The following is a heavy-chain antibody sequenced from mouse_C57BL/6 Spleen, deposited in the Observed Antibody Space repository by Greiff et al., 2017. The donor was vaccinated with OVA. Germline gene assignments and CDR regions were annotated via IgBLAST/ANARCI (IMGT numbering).Heavy chain of an antibody. CDR1: GYTFTDYY. Sequence: QVQLQESGAELVRPGASVKLSCKASGYTFTDYYINWVKQRPGQGLEWIARIYPGSGDTYYNEKFKGKATLTAEKSSSTAYMQLSSLTSEDSAVYFCAYGSRGYFDVWGTGTTVTVSS. D-gene: IGHD1-1*01. J-gene: IGHJ1*03. V-gene: IGHV1-76*01. CDR3: AYGSRGYFDV. CDR2: IYPGSGDT.